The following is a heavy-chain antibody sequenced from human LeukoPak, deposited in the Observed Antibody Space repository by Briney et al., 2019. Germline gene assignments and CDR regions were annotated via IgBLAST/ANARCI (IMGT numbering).Heavy chain of an antibody. CDR1: GFTSSSYW. V-gene: IGHV3-74*01. CDR3: ARGDGYAQRD. D-gene: IGHD5-12*01. Sequence: GGSLRLSCAASGFTSSSYWMHWVRQAPGKGLVWVSRINSNGSSTSYADSVKGRLTITRDNAKNTLYLQMNSLRVEDTAVYYCARGDGYAQRDWGQGTLVTVPS. J-gene: IGHJ4*02. CDR2: INSNGSST.